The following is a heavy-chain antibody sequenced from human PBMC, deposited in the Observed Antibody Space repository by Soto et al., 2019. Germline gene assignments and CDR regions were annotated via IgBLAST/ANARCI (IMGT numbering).Heavy chain of an antibody. Sequence: PGGSLRLSCAASGFTFSSYSMNWVRQAPGKGLEWVSPISSSSSYIYYADSVKGRFTISRDNAKNSLYLQMNSLRAEDTAVYYCARDLPGGLFDYWGQGTLVTVSS. J-gene: IGHJ4*02. D-gene: IGHD2-15*01. V-gene: IGHV3-21*01. CDR1: GFTFSSYS. CDR2: ISSSSSYI. CDR3: ARDLPGGLFDY.